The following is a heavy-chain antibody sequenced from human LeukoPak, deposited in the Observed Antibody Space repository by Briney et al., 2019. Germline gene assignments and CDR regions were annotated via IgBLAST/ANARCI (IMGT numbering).Heavy chain of an antibody. CDR1: GFTFSSYS. CDR2: ISSSSSYI. CDR3: AKALSVETATPIDY. V-gene: IGHV3-21*04. Sequence: GGSLRLSCAASGFTFSSYSMNWVRQAPGKGLEWVSSISSSSSYIYYADSVKGRFTISRDNSKNSLYLQMNSLKTEDTALYYCAKALSVETATPIDYWGQGTLVTVSS. D-gene: IGHD2-15*01. J-gene: IGHJ4*02.